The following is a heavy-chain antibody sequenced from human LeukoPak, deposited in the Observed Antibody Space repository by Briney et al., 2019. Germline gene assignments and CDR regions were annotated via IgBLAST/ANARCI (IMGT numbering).Heavy chain of an antibody. V-gene: IGHV5-51*01. CDR2: IYPGDSDT. Sequence: GESLKISCKGSGYSFTSYWIGWVRQMPGKGLEWMGIIYPGDSDTRYSPSFQGQVTIPADKSISTACLQWTSLKASDTAMYYCARVFHYGGNSLDYWGQGTLVTVSS. CDR1: GYSFTSYW. D-gene: IGHD4-23*01. J-gene: IGHJ4*02. CDR3: ARVFHYGGNSLDY.